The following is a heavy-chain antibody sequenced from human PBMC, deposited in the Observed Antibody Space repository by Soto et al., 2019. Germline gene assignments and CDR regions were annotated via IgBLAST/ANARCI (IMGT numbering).Heavy chain of an antibody. CDR1: GYTFTIYW. CDR3: ARKDKSGYFNWFDP. Sequence: PGESLKISCQCSGYTFTIYWITWVRQMPGKGLEWMGIIFPSDSDTRYSPSFQGQVTISADRSTSTVFIQWASLKDSDTAVYFCARKDKSGYFNWFDPWGQGTLVTVSP. J-gene: IGHJ5*02. D-gene: IGHD3-22*01. CDR2: IFPSDSDT. V-gene: IGHV5-51*01.